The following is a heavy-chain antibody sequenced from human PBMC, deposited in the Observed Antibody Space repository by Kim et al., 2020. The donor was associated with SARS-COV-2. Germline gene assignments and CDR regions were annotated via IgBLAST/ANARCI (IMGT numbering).Heavy chain of an antibody. V-gene: IGHV3-15*01. Sequence: GGSLRLSCAASGFTFSNAWMSWVRQAPGKGLEWVGRIKSKTDGGTTDNAAPVKGRFTISRDDSKNTLYLQMNSLKTEDTAVYYCTTGRGESHYEFWSGYWDYYYYYGMDVWGQGTTVTVSS. CDR3: TTGRGESHYEFWSGYWDYYYYYGMDV. D-gene: IGHD3-3*01. CDR2: IKSKTDGGTT. J-gene: IGHJ6*02. CDR1: GFTFSNAW.